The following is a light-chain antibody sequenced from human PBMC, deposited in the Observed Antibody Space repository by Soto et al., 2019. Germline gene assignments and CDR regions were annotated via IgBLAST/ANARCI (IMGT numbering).Light chain of an antibody. V-gene: IGKV3-15*01. J-gene: IGKJ4*01. CDR3: QQYNKGPPLT. CDR1: QSVSSN. Sequence: EIVMTQSPGTLSVSPGGRATLSCRASQSVSSNLAWYQQKPGQAPRLLIYDASTRATSIPARFSGSGSGTAFTLTISSLQSEDFVVYYCQQYNKGPPLTFGGGTKVEI. CDR2: DAS.